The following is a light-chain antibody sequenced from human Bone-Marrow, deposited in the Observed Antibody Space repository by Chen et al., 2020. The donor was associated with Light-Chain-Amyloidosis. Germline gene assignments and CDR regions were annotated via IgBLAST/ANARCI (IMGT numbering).Light chain of an antibody. J-gene: IGLJ2*01. CDR2: RDT. V-gene: IGLV3-25*03. Sequence: SYELTQPPAVSVSPGQTARITCSGNDLPTKYAYGYQQKPGQAPVLVIHRDTDRPSWISERFSGSSSGTTATLTISGVQAEDEADYHCQSADSSGTYEVRFGGGTKLTVL. CDR3: QSADSSGTYEVR. CDR1: DLPTKY.